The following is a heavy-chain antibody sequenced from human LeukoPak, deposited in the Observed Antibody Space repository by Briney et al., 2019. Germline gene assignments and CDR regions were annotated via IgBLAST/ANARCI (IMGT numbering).Heavy chain of an antibody. J-gene: IGHJ6*03. D-gene: IGHD6-13*01. Sequence: GGSLRLSCAASGFTVSSNYMSWVRQAPGKGLEWVSVIYSGGSTYYADSVKGRFTISRDNSKNTLYLQMNSLRAEDTAVYYCARDYSIAALGSGDHYYYMDVWGKGTTVTVSS. CDR2: IYSGGST. V-gene: IGHV3-66*01. CDR1: GFTVSSNY. CDR3: ARDYSIAALGSGDHYYYMDV.